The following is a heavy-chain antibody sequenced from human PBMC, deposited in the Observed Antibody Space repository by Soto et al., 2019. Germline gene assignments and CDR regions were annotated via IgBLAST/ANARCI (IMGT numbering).Heavy chain of an antibody. CDR3: ARARGSNLKYYLDY. Sequence: QVQLVQSGAAVKKPGSSVKVSCKASGGTFSSYAISWVRQAPGQGLEWMGGSIPIFGTANYAQQVQGRVTITADEATSTAYMELSSLRAEDTAVYYCARARGSNLKYYLDYWGQGTLVTVSS. D-gene: IGHD3-16*01. CDR1: GGTFSSYA. J-gene: IGHJ4*02. CDR2: SIPIFGTA. V-gene: IGHV1-69*01.